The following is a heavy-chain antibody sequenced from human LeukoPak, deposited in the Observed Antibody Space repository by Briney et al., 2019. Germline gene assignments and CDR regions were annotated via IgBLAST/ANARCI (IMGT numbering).Heavy chain of an antibody. J-gene: IGHJ3*02. D-gene: IGHD3-16*01. V-gene: IGHV3-74*01. Sequence: GGSLRLSCTASGFIFSTYWMHWVRHAPGKGLVWVSRINSVGSSTNYADSVKGRFTISRDNAKNMLYLQMNSLRAEDTAVYYCARVRDYDYVWGRREDAFDIWGQGTMVTVSS. CDR2: INSVGSST. CDR1: GFIFSTYW. CDR3: ARVRDYDYVWGRREDAFDI.